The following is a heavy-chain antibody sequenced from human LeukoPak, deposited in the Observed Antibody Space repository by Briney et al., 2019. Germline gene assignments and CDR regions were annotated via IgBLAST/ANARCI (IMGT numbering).Heavy chain of an antibody. J-gene: IGHJ4*02. D-gene: IGHD3-10*01. V-gene: IGHV1-69*13. CDR3: ARGPTSPNYYGSGSYVSPDFDY. Sequence: SVKVSCKASGGTFSSYAISWVRQAPGQGLEWMGGIIPIFGTANYAQKFQGRVTITADESTSTAYMELSSLRSDNTAVYYCARGPTSPNYYGSGSYVSPDFDYWGQGTLVSVSS. CDR2: IIPIFGTA. CDR1: GGTFSSYA.